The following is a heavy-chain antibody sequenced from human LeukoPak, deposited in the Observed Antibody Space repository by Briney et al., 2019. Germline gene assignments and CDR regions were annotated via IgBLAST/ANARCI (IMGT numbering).Heavy chain of an antibody. D-gene: IGHD3-10*01. Sequence: GGSLRLSCAASGFTFSNHGMNWVRQAPGKGLEWVSGISPSADIKYYADSVKGGFTISRDNSKNMLYLEVISLTADDTAVYYCAKDDAWLRFGEWSQGTLVTVSS. V-gene: IGHV3-23*01. J-gene: IGHJ4*02. CDR2: ISPSADIK. CDR3: AKDDAWLRFGE. CDR1: GFTFSNHG.